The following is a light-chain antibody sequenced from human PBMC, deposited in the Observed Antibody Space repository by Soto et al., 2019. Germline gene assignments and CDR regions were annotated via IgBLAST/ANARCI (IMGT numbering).Light chain of an antibody. CDR3: LQYHNLPK. J-gene: IGKJ2*01. Sequence: DIQMTQSPPSLSASVGDRVSISCQASQDVGEFLNWYQQKPGKAPKLLIFDASHLERGAPSRFSGSGSGTDFTFTISSLQPEDIATYYCLQYHNLPKFGQGTKLEI. CDR2: DAS. V-gene: IGKV1-33*01. CDR1: QDVGEF.